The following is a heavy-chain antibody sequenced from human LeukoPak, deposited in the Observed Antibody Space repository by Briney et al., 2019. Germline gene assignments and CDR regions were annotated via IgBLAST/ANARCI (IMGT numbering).Heavy chain of an antibody. CDR2: INTNTGNP. CDR3: ARVEFGIAAAGADY. D-gene: IGHD6-13*01. Sequence: GGSLRLSCAASGYTFTSYAMNWVRQAPGQGLEWMGWINTNTGNPTYAQGFTGRFVFSLDTSVSTAYLQISSLKAEDTAVYYCARVEFGIAAAGADYWGQGTLVTVSS. J-gene: IGHJ4*02. V-gene: IGHV7-4-1*02. CDR1: GYTFTSYA.